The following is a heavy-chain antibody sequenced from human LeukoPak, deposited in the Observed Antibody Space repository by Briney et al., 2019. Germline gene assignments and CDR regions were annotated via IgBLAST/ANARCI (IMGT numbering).Heavy chain of an antibody. V-gene: IGHV1-3*03. CDR2: INAGNGNT. CDR1: GYTFTGYY. D-gene: IGHD1-26*01. J-gene: IGHJ4*02. CDR3: ASSSSAGAADFDY. Sequence: ASVKVSCKASGYTFTGYYMHWVRQAPGQGLEWMGWINAGNGNTKYSQEFQGRVTITRDTSASTAYMELSSLRSEDMAVYYCASSSSAGAADFDYWGQGTLVTVSS.